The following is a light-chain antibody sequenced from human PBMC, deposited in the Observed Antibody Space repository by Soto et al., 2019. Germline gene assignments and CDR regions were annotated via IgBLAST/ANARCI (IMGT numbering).Light chain of an antibody. V-gene: IGKV3-20*01. CDR1: QTVSGNY. CDR3: QQYGSSPPYT. CDR2: GSS. Sequence: EIVLTQAPGILSLSPGERATLSCRASQTVSGNYLAWYQQKPGQSPRLLIYGSSDRATGIPDRFSGSESGTDFTLTINRVEPEDFAVYYCQQYGSSPPYTFGHGTTLEI. J-gene: IGKJ2*01.